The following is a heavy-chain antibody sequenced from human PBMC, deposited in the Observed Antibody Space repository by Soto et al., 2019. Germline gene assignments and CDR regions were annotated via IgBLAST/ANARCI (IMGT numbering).Heavy chain of an antibody. CDR2: IKEDGSEE. D-gene: IGHD3-9*01. V-gene: IGHV3-7*01. J-gene: IGHJ4*02. CDR1: GFTFNTYW. CDR3: VRSFSFDWLLFTLDY. Sequence: QLVESGGGLVQPGGSLRLSCATSGFTFNTYWMTWVRQAPGKGLECVANIKEDGSEENYVDSVKGRFTISRDNGKNSLFLQMNRLRREDSAVYYCVRSFSFDWLLFTLDYWGQGTLVSVSS.